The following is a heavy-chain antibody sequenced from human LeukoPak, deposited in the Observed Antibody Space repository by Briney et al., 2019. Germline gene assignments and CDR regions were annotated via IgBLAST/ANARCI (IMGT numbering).Heavy chain of an antibody. D-gene: IGHD3-10*01. J-gene: IGHJ4*02. CDR3: ARPLAGSHGPLSDY. V-gene: IGHV5-51*01. CDR1: GYSFTTYW. CDR2: IYPGDSDT. Sequence: GESLQISCQGSGYSFTTYWIGWVRQLPGKGLEWMGIIYPGDSDTRYSPSFQGQVTISADKSISTAYLQWSSLKASDTAMYYCARPLAGSHGPLSDYWGQGTLVTVSS.